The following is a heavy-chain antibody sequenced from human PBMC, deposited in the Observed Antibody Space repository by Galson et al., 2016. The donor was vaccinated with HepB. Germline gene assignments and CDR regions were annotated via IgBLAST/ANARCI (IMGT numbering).Heavy chain of an antibody. CDR1: GFTFGDYV. CDR2: ITTTGYGGTT. CDR3: ARDNFQVWSGEAYGVAV. V-gene: IGHV3-49*03. D-gene: IGHD3-10*01. Sequence: SLRLSCAASGFTFGDYVMGWFRQAPGKGLEWVGFITTTGYGGTTEYAASVIGRFTISRDDFKSIAYLQMNSLRTEDTTVYYCARDNFQVWSGEAYGVAVWGRGTTVTVSS. J-gene: IGHJ6*01.